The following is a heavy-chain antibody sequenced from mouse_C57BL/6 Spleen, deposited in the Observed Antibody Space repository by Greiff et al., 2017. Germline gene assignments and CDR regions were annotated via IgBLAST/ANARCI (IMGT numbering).Heavy chain of an antibody. CDR3: ARYGAFYYGSSFYAMDY. D-gene: IGHD1-1*01. J-gene: IGHJ4*01. CDR1: GYTFTSYW. Sequence: VQLQQPGAELVKPGASVKMSCKASGYTFTSYWITWVKQRPGQGLEWIGDIYPGSGSTNYNEKFKSKATLTVDTSSSTAYMQLSSLTSEDSAVYYCARYGAFYYGSSFYAMDYWGQGTSVTVSS. CDR2: IYPGSGST. V-gene: IGHV1-55*01.